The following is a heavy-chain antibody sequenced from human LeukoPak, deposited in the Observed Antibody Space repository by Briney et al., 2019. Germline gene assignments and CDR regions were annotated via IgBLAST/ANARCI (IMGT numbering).Heavy chain of an antibody. Sequence: ASVKVSCKASGYTFTSYAMHWARQAPGQRLEWMGWINAGNGNTKYSQKLQGRITVTRDTSTSTAYMELSSLRSEDTAVYYCATAVAGLYWGQGTLVTVSS. CDR1: GYTFTSYA. V-gene: IGHV1-3*01. CDR2: INAGNGNT. D-gene: IGHD6-19*01. CDR3: ATAVAGLY. J-gene: IGHJ4*02.